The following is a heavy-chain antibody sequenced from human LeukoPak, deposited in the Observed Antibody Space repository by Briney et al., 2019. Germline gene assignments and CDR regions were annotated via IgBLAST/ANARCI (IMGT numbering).Heavy chain of an antibody. D-gene: IGHD3-22*01. V-gene: IGHV4-59*12. CDR2: IYHSGST. CDR1: GGSISSYY. J-gene: IGHJ4*02. CDR3: AREKYYYDSSGYD. Sequence: SETLSLTCTVSGGSISSYYWSWIRQPPGKGLEWIGYIYHSGSTYYNPSLKSRVTISVDRSKNQFSLKLSSVTAADTAVYYCAREKYYYDSSGYDWGQGTLVTVSS.